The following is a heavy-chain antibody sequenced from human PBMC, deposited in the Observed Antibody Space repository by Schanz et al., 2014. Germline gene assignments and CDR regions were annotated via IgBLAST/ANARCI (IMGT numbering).Heavy chain of an antibody. CDR1: GYTFTSYG. CDR2: ISAYNGNT. V-gene: IGHV1-18*01. J-gene: IGHJ4*02. D-gene: IGHD6-19*01. CDR3: ARGGYSSGWYDRDIAHFDC. Sequence: QVQLVQSGAEVKKPGASVKVSCKASGYTFTSYGINGVRQAPGQGLEWMGWISAYNGNTNYAQKLQGRVTMTTDTSTSTAYMELRSLRSDDTAVYYCARGGYSSGWYDRDIAHFDCWGQGTLVTVAS.